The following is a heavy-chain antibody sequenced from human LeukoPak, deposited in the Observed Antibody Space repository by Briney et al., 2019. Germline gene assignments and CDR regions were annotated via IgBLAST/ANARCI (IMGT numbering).Heavy chain of an antibody. Sequence: ASVKVSCKASGYTFTGYYMDWVRQAPGQGLEWMGWINPNSGGTNYAQKFQGRVTMTRDTSISTAYMELSRLRSEDTAVYYCARASSSWYHFDYWGQGTLVTVSS. J-gene: IGHJ4*02. V-gene: IGHV1-2*02. CDR3: ARASSSWYHFDY. D-gene: IGHD6-13*01. CDR2: INPNSGGT. CDR1: GYTFTGYY.